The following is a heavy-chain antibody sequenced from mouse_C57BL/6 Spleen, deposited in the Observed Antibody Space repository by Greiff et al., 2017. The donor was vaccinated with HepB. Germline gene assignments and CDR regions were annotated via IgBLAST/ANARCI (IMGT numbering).Heavy chain of an antibody. Sequence: VQLQQSGTVLARPGASVKMSCKTSGYTFTSYWMHWVNQRPGQGLEWIGAIYPGNSDTSYNQKFKGKAKLTAVTSASTAYMELSSLTNEDSAVYYCTRWGVITTDYAMDYWGQGTSVTVSS. CDR2: IYPGNSDT. CDR3: TRWGVITTDYAMDY. V-gene: IGHV1-5*01. J-gene: IGHJ4*01. CDR1: GYTFTSYW. D-gene: IGHD1-1*01.